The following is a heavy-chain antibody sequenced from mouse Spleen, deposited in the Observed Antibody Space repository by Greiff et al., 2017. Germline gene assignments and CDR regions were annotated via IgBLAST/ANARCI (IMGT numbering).Heavy chain of an antibody. CDR2: INPGSGGT. CDR1: GYAFTNYL. V-gene: IGHV1-54*01. Sequence: QVQLKQSGAELVRPGTSVKVSCKASGYAFTNYLIEWVKQRPGQGLEWIGVINPGSGGTNYNEKFKGKATLTADKSSSTAYMQLSSLTSEDSAVYFCARSGRLLPMDYWGQGTSVTVSS. D-gene: IGHD1-1*01. CDR3: ARSGRLLPMDY. J-gene: IGHJ4*01.